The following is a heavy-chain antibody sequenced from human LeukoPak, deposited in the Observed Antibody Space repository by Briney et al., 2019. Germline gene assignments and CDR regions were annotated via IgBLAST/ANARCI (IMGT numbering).Heavy chain of an antibody. J-gene: IGHJ1*01. V-gene: IGHV4-34*01. CDR2: INHSGST. CDR3: ARGGRIAAAGAYFQH. D-gene: IGHD6-13*01. CDR1: GGSFSGYY. Sequence: SETLSLTCAVYGGSFSGYYWSWIRQPPGKGLEWIGEINHSGSTNYNPSFKSRVTISVDTSKNQFSLKLSSVTAADTAVYYCARGGRIAAAGAYFQHWGQGTLVTVSS.